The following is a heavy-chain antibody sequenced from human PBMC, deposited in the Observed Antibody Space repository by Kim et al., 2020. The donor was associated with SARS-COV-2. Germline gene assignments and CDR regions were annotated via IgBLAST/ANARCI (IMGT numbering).Heavy chain of an antibody. CDR2: INPSGGST. Sequence: ASVKVSCKASGYTFTSYYMHWVRQAPGQGLEWMGIINPSGGSTSYAQKFQGRVTMTRDTSTSTVYMELSSLRSEDTAVYYCANSGRYSSSSAGHYYMDVWGKGTTVTVSS. CDR1: GYTFTSYY. V-gene: IGHV1-46*01. D-gene: IGHD6-6*01. CDR3: ANSGRYSSSSAGHYYMDV. J-gene: IGHJ6*03.